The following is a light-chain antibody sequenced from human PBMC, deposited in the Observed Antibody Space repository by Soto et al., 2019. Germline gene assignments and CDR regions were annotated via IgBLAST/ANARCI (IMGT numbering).Light chain of an antibody. J-gene: IGKJ1*01. CDR1: QGISSY. CDR3: QQYYSYPRT. V-gene: IGKV1-8*01. Sequence: AIRMTQSPASFSASPGERVTITCRASQGISSYLAWYQQKPGKAPKLLIYAASTLQSGVPSRFSGSGSGTDFTLTISCLQSEDFATYYCQQYYSYPRTFGQGTKVEIK. CDR2: AAS.